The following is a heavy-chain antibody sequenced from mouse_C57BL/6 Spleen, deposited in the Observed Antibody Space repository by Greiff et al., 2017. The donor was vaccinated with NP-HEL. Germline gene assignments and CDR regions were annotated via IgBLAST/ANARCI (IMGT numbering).Heavy chain of an antibody. CDR3: ARRARGNFDY. CDR1: GYTFTDYN. D-gene: IGHD3-1*01. Sequence: EVQLQQSGPELVKPGASVKIPCKASGYTFTDYNMDWVKQSHGKSLEWIGDSNPNNGGTIYNQKFKGKATLTVDKSSSTAYMELRSLTSEDTAVYYCARRARGNFDYWGQGTTLTVSS. J-gene: IGHJ2*01. V-gene: IGHV1-18*01. CDR2: SNPNNGGT.